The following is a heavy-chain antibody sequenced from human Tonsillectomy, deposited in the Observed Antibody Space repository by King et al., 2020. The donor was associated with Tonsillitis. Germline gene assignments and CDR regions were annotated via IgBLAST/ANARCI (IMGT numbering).Heavy chain of an antibody. CDR1: GFTISNYL. CDR2: IKDDGSEK. V-gene: IGHV3-7*03. CDR3: ARGFYSSSWLGYYMDV. J-gene: IGHJ6*03. Sequence: VQLVESGGGLVQPGGSLRLSCAGSGFTISNYLMSWVRQAPGKGLEWVGNIKDDGSEKDNVDSVKGRFTISRDNAKNSVFLQMNSLRAEDTAVYYCARGFYSSSWLGYYMDVWGKGTTVTVSS. D-gene: IGHD6-13*01.